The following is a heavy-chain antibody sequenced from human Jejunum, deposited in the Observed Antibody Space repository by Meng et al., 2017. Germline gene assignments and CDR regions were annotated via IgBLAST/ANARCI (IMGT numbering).Heavy chain of an antibody. V-gene: IGHV4-4*02. CDR2: IYNGGNT. CDR3: VRGEFAMLARFDF. CDR1: GGYINKENW. J-gene: IGHJ4*02. D-gene: IGHD2-2*01. Sequence: QVQLQESGPGLVKPSGTLSLTCAVSGGYINKENWWSWVRQSPERGLEWIGEIYNGGNTNYNPSLNRRVTMSVDESTNQMSLKLTSVTAAETAVYYCVRGEFAMLARFDFWGQGILVTVSS.